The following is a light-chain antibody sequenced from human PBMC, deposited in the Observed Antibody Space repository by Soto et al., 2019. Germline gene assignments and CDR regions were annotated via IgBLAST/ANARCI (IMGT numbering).Light chain of an antibody. V-gene: IGKV3-11*01. J-gene: IGKJ4*01. CDR3: QQRSNWPFT. CDR1: QSVSSY. CDR2: DAS. Sequence: EIVLTQSPATLSLSPGEGATLSCRASQSVSSYLAWYQQKPGQAPRLLIYDASNRATGIPARFSGSGSGTDFTLTISSLEPEDFAVYYCQQRSNWPFTFGGGTKVDIK.